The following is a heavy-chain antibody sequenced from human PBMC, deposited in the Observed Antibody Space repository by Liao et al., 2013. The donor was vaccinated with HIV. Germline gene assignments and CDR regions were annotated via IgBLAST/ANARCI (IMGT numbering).Heavy chain of an antibody. V-gene: IGHV4-30-2*03. CDR1: GGSISSGGYS. CDR2: IYYIGST. Sequence: QLQLQESGSGLVKPSQTLSLTCAVSGGSISSGGYSWSWIRQPPGQGLEWIGSIYYIGSTYYNPSLKSRVTISVDTSKNQFSLKLSSVTAADTAVYYCARVGGSGSYYKRPLDYWGQGTLVTVSS. CDR3: ARVGGSGSYYKRPLDY. D-gene: IGHD3-10*01. J-gene: IGHJ4*02.